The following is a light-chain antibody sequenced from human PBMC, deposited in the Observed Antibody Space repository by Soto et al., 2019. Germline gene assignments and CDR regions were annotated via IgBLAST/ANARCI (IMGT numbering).Light chain of an antibody. CDR3: QQYGSSVWT. Sequence: EILLTQSPGTPSLSPGERATLSLRASQSVSSSYLAWYQQKPGQAPRLLIYGASSRATGIPDRFSGSGSGTDFTLTISRLEPEDFAVYYCQQYGSSVWTFGQGTKVDIK. J-gene: IGKJ1*01. V-gene: IGKV3-20*01. CDR1: QSVSSSY. CDR2: GAS.